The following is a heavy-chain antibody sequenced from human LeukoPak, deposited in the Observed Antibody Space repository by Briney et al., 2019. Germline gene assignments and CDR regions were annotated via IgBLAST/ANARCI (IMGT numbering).Heavy chain of an antibody. D-gene: IGHD2-2*01. CDR1: GYTFTSYD. V-gene: IGHV1-2*02. CDR3: ARDHGDCSSTSCYGFDY. J-gene: IGHJ4*02. CDR2: INPNSGGT. Sequence: GASVKVSCKASGYTFTSYDMHWVRQAPGQGLEWMGWINPNSGGTNYAQKFQGRVTMTRDTSISTAYMELSRLRSDDTAVYYCARDHGDCSSTSCYGFDYWGQGTLVTVSS.